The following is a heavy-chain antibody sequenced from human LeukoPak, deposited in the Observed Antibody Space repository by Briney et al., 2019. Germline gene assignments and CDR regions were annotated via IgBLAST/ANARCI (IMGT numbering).Heavy chain of an antibody. Sequence: ASVKVSCKVSGYTLTELSMHWVRQAPGKGLEWMGGFDPEDGETIYAQKFQGRVTMTEDTSTDTAYMELSSLRSEDTAVYYCTTHYCGGDCEFDYWGQGTLVTVSS. CDR2: FDPEDGET. V-gene: IGHV1-24*01. CDR3: TTHYCGGDCEFDY. D-gene: IGHD2-21*02. CDR1: GYTLTELS. J-gene: IGHJ4*02.